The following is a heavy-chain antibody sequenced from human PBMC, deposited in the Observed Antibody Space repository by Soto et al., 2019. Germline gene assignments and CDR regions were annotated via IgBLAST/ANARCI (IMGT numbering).Heavy chain of an antibody. CDR2: INSDGSST. CDR1: GFTVSSYW. J-gene: IGHJ4*02. D-gene: IGHD3-22*01. V-gene: IGHV3-74*01. CDR3: SIRASYYDSSGYFDY. Sequence: PGGSLRLSCAASGFTVSSYWMHWVRQAPVKGLVWVSRINSDGSSTSYADSVKGRFTISRDNAKNTLYLQMNSLRAEDTALYYCSIRASYYDSSGYFDYWGQGTLVTVSS.